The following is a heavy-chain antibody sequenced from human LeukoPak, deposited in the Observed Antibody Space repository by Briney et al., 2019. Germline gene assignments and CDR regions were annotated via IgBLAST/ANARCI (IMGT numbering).Heavy chain of an antibody. CDR1: GFTFSSYA. V-gene: IGHV3-64*04. CDR3: AKDRDLWFGELLHYYFDY. CDR2: ISSNGGST. J-gene: IGHJ4*02. D-gene: IGHD3-10*01. Sequence: GGSLRLSCSASGFTFSSYAMHWVRQAPGKGLEYVSAISSNGGSTYYADSVKGRFTISRDNSKNTLYLQMNSLRAEDTAVYYCAKDRDLWFGELLHYYFDYWGQGTLVTVSS.